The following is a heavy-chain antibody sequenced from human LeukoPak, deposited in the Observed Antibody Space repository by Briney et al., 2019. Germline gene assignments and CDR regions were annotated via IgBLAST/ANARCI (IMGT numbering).Heavy chain of an antibody. CDR3: AAEITDCSSTSCYMGEDY. V-gene: IGHV1-2*02. CDR1: GYTFTGYY. CDR2: INPNSGGA. D-gene: IGHD2-2*02. J-gene: IGHJ4*02. Sequence: ASVKVSCKASGYTFTGYYMHWVRQAPGQGLEWMGWINPNSGGANYAQKFQGRVTMTRDTSISTAYMELSRLRSDDTAVYYCAAEITDCSSTSCYMGEDYWGQGTLVTVSS.